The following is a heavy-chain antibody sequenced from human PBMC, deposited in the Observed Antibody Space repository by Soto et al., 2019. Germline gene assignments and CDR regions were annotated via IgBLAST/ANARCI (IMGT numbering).Heavy chain of an antibody. CDR2: IIPIFGTA. J-gene: IGHJ5*02. V-gene: IGHV1-69*01. D-gene: IGHD5-12*01. CDR1: GGTFSSYA. CDR3: ARVSGRWLQFGRGRFDP. Sequence: QVQLVQSGAEVKKPGSSVKVSCKASGGTFSSYAISWVRQAPGQGLEWMGGIIPIFGTANYAQKFQGRVTITADESTSTAYMELSSLRSEDTAVYYCARVSGRWLQFGRGRFDPWGQGTLVTVSS.